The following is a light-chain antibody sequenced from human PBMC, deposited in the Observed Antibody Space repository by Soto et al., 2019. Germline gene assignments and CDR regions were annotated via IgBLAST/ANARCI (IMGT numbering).Light chain of an antibody. CDR3: QQRNHWYT. Sequence: EIVLTQSPVTLSLSPGERATLSCRASQSVRTYLAWYQQKPGQAPRLLIYDASNRATGIPARFSGSGSGTDFTLTISSLEPEDFAVYYCQQRNHWYTFGQGTKLEIK. CDR2: DAS. V-gene: IGKV3-11*01. CDR1: QSVRTY. J-gene: IGKJ2*01.